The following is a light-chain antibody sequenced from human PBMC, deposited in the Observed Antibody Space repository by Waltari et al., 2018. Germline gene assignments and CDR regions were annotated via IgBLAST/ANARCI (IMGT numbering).Light chain of an antibody. CDR2: DIT. V-gene: IGLV2-23*02. Sequence: WYQRHPGEAPRLLIYDITQRPSGISDRFSGSKSGKTASLTISGLQAEDEADYYCCSFAGYGIYVFGSGTHVTVL. J-gene: IGLJ1*01. CDR3: CSFAGYGIYV.